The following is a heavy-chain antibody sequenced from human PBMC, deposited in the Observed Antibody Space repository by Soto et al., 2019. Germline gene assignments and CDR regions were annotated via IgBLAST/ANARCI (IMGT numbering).Heavy chain of an antibody. Sequence: ESGPGLVKPSETLSLTCTVSGSSLNDFHWIWIGQPPGKGREWIGSKYFGQPTHSDNPSLKSRVTIALDTSKSQVSLKLASVTAADTAVYFCARSNTRYSSPDYWGQGSLVTVSS. CDR1: GSSLNDFH. V-gene: IGHV4-59*08. CDR3: ARSNTRYSSPDY. CDR2: KYFGQPTH. D-gene: IGHD6-13*01. J-gene: IGHJ4*02.